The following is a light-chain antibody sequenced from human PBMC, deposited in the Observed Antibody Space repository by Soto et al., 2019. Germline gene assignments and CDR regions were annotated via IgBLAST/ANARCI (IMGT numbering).Light chain of an antibody. J-gene: IGKJ5*01. CDR2: DAS. CDR3: PQYESLPLT. CDR1: QDINKN. V-gene: IGKV1-33*01. Sequence: DIQMTQSPSSLSASVGDRVTITCQASQDINKNLIWYQQKPGKAPKLLIYDASDLETGVPSRFSGSGSGTGFTFTISSLQPEDFATYYCPQYESLPLTLGQGTRLEIK.